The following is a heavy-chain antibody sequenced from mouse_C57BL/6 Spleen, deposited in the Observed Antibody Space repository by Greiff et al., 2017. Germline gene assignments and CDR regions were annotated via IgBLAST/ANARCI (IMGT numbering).Heavy chain of an antibody. CDR2: IWWDDDK. Sequence: QVTLKVSGPGILQPSQTLSLTCSFSGFSLSTFGMGVGWIRQPSGKGLEWLAHIWWDDDKYYNPALKSRLTISEDTSKNQVFLKIANVDTADTATYYCARMKGLYDGYHGDYFDYWGQGTTLTVSS. J-gene: IGHJ2*01. D-gene: IGHD2-3*01. V-gene: IGHV8-8*01. CDR3: ARMKGLYDGYHGDYFDY. CDR1: GFSLSTFGMG.